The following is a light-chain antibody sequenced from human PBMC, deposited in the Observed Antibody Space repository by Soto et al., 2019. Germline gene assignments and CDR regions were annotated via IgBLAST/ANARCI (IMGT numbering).Light chain of an antibody. V-gene: IGKV1-27*01. CDR2: AAS. Sequence: DIQMTQSPSSLSASLGDRVTITCRASQDISNYLAWYQQKPGKVPPLLIYAASTWLSGVPSRFSGSGSGTDFTLTISSLQPEDFATYYCQNYNSGPFTFGSGTKVDIK. J-gene: IGKJ3*01. CDR3: QNYNSGPFT. CDR1: QDISNY.